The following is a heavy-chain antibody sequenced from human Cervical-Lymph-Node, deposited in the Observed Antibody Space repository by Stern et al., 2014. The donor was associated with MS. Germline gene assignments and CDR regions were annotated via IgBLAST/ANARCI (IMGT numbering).Heavy chain of an antibody. CDR2: LSYDGSE. Sequence: VQLVQSGGGVVQPGRSLRLSCAASGVVFSTAIMHWVRQAPGKGLQWVAVLSYDGSEYYADSVKGRFRMSRDNLKNTVDLQMNSLSAEDTALYFCAREGYSSGRAPSFEHWGRGAPVTVSS. CDR1: GVVFSTAI. V-gene: IGHV3-30*01. D-gene: IGHD2-15*01. J-gene: IGHJ4*02. CDR3: AREGYSSGRAPSFEH.